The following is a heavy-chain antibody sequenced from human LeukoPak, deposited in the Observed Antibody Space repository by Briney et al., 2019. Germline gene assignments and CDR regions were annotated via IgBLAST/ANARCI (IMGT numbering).Heavy chain of an antibody. D-gene: IGHD3-10*01. Sequence: SETLSLTCAVSGGSISSSNWWSWVRQPPGKGLEWIGEIYHSGSTYYNPSLKSRVTISVDTSKNQFSLKLSSVTAADTAVYYCARTRYYYNSRSYGAPYYFDYWGQGTLVTVSS. CDR3: ARTRYYYNSRSYGAPYYFDY. CDR1: GGSISSSNW. J-gene: IGHJ4*02. CDR2: IYHSGST. V-gene: IGHV4-4*02.